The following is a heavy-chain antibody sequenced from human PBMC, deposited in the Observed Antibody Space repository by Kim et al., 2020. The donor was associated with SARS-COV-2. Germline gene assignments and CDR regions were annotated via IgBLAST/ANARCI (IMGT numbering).Heavy chain of an antibody. CDR3: ARDCSGGSCYGY. J-gene: IGHJ4*02. D-gene: IGHD2-15*01. Sequence: GGSLRLSCAASGFTFSDYDMSWIRQAPGKGLEWVSDISSSSSYTDYEDSVKGRFTISRDNAKNSLYLQMNSLRAEDTAVYYCARDCSGGSCYGYWGQGTLVTVSS. CDR1: GFTFSDYD. CDR2: ISSSSSYT. V-gene: IGHV3-11*06.